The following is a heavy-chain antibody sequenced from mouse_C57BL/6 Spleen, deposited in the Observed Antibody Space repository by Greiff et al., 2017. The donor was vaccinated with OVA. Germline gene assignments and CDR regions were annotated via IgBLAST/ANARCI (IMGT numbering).Heavy chain of an antibody. CDR2: IYPGSGST. D-gene: IGHD2-5*01. Sequence: VQLQQSGAELVKPGASVKMSCKASGYTFTSYWITWVKQRPGQGLEWIGDIYPGSGSTNYNEKFKSKATLTVDTSSSTAYMQLSSLTSEDSAVYYCARNYYSNYSYYAMDYWGQGTSVTVSS. CDR1: GYTFTSYW. J-gene: IGHJ4*01. V-gene: IGHV1-55*01. CDR3: ARNYYSNYSYYAMDY.